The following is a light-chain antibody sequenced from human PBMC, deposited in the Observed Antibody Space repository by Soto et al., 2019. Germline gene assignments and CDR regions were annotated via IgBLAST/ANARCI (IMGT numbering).Light chain of an antibody. V-gene: IGLV2-14*03. CDR3: SSYTSSSVM. CDR2: DVS. CDR1: SSDVGGYNY. Sequence: QSALTQPASVSGSPGQSITISCTGISSDVGGYNYVSWYQQHPGKDPKLMIYDVSNRPSGVSNRFSGSKSGSTASLTISGLQAEDEADYYCSSYTSSSVMFGGGTKLTVL. J-gene: IGLJ3*02.